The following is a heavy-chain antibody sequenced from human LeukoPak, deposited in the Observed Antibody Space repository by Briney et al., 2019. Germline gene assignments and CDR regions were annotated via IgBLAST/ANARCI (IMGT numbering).Heavy chain of an antibody. CDR1: GFTFSSYG. D-gene: IGHD1-26*01. J-gene: IGHJ4*02. V-gene: IGHV3-30*02. Sequence: GGSLRLSCAASGFTFSSYGMHWVRQAPGKGLEWVAFIRYDGSNKYYADPVKGRFTISRDNAKNSLYLQMNSLRAEDTAVYYCASEHSGNYYRPFDYWGQGTLVTVSS. CDR2: IRYDGSNK. CDR3: ASEHSGNYYRPFDY.